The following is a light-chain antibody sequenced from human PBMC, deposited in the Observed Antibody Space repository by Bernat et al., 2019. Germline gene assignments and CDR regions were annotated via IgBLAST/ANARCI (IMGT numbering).Light chain of an antibody. V-gene: IGKV1-9*01. Sequence: DIQLTQSPPLLSASVGDRVTITCRASQVIGTYLAWYQQKPGKAPNLLIYGASTLQTGVPSRFSGSGCGTEFTLTISSLRPEDFATYHCQQLRSYPITFGQGTRLEIK. CDR3: QQLRSYPIT. J-gene: IGKJ5*01. CDR2: GAS. CDR1: QVIGTY.